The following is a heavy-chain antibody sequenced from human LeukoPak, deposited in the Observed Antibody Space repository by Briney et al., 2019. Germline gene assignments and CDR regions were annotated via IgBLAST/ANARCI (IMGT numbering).Heavy chain of an antibody. Sequence: GGSLSLSCAASGFTLSSYSMNWVRQAPGKGLEWVSSISSSSSYIYYADSVKGRFTISRDNSKNTLYLQMNSLRAEDTAVYYCAKDRALYCSSTSCDDSYGLDVWGKGTTVTVSS. V-gene: IGHV3-21*01. J-gene: IGHJ6*04. D-gene: IGHD2-2*01. CDR1: GFTLSSYS. CDR3: AKDRALYCSSTSCDDSYGLDV. CDR2: ISSSSSYI.